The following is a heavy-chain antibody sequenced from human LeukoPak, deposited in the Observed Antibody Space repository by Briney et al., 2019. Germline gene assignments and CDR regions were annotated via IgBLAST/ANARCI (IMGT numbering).Heavy chain of an antibody. D-gene: IGHD4-17*01. Sequence: SVKVSCKASGGTFSSYAISWVRQAPGQGLEWMGRITPIFGTANYAQKFQGRITITTDESTSTAYMELSSLRSEDTAVYYCARSDYGDFKEFDYWGQGTLVTVSS. CDR3: ARSDYGDFKEFDY. V-gene: IGHV1-69*05. CDR1: GGTFSSYA. CDR2: ITPIFGTA. J-gene: IGHJ4*02.